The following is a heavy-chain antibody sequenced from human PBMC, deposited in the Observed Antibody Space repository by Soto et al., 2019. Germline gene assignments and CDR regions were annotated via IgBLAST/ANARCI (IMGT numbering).Heavy chain of an antibody. CDR1: GITVSGNY. V-gene: IGHV3-53*01. J-gene: IGHJ4*02. CDR2: IYSGGST. CDR3: ARVPHRFRSSSNYI. D-gene: IGHD6-6*01. Sequence: GGSLRLSCAASGITVSGNYMAWVRQAPGKGLEWVSLIYSGGSTFYTDSVRGRFIISRDNSKNTLYLQMNSLRAEDTAMYYCARVPHRFRSSSNYIWGQGTLVTVSS.